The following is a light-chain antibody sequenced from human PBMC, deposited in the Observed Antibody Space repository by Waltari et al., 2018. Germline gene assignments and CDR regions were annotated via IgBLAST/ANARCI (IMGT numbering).Light chain of an antibody. CDR1: QSVGRS. V-gene: IGKV3-20*01. CDR2: DAF. CDR3: QMYVRLPVT. J-gene: IGKJ1*01. Sequence: EIVLTQSPGTLSLSPGERVTLSCRASQSVGRSLAWYQQRPGQAPRLLIYDAFTRATGVAARFSGSGSGTDFSLTISRLDPEDFAVYYCQMYVRLPVTFGQGTKVEIK.